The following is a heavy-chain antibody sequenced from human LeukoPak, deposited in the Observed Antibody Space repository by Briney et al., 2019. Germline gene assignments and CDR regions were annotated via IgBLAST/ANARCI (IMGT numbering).Heavy chain of an antibody. Sequence: SETLSLTCAVYGGSFSGYYWSWIRQPPGKGLEWIGEINHSGSTNYNPSLKSRVTISVDTSKNQFSLRLSSVTAADTAVYYCARGLSPRINMVRGVRPPFRGVFDYWGQGTLVTVSS. CDR1: GGSFSGYY. V-gene: IGHV4-34*01. CDR3: ARGLSPRINMVRGVRPPFRGVFDY. J-gene: IGHJ4*02. D-gene: IGHD3-10*01. CDR2: INHSGST.